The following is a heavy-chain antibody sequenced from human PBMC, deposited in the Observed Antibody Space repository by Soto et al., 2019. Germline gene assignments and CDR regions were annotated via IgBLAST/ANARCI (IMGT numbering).Heavy chain of an antibody. J-gene: IGHJ6*02. V-gene: IGHV1-46*01. CDR1: GYNFTSYY. CDR3: VAGMDV. Sequence: VLLIQSGAEVKKPGASVKVSCKASGYNFTSYYMHWVRQAPGQGLEWMGIINPKNGKTTYAQKFQGRITVTRDTSTTTVYMELKSLRSEDTAVYYCVAGMDVWGQGTTVIVS. CDR2: INPKNGKT.